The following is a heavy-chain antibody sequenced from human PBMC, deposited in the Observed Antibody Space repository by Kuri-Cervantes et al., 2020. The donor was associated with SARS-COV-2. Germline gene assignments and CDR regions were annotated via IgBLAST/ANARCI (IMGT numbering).Heavy chain of an antibody. CDR3: VSDRGHWNFDY. CDR2: INPDGSYT. D-gene: IGHD1-1*01. J-gene: IGHJ4*02. CDR1: GFTFSGHW. Sequence: WGSLRLSCAASGFTFSGHWIHWVRQAPGKGLEWVSRINPDGSYTNNADSVKCRTTLSGDNAKHMLLLQMNSLGAEATAVYYCVSDRGHWNFDYWGQGTLVTVSS. V-gene: IGHV3-74*01.